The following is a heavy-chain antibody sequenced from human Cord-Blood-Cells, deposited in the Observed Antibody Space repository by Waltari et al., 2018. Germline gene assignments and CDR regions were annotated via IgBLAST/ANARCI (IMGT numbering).Heavy chain of an antibody. Sequence: QVQLQESGPGLVKPSGTLSLTCAVSGGSISSSNWWSWVRQPPGKGLGWIGEIYHSGSTNYNPSLKSRVTISVDKSKNQFSLKLSSVTAADTAVYYCARSSGIVVVPAAERNYYGMDVWGQGTTVTVSS. CDR1: GGSISSSNW. J-gene: IGHJ6*02. CDR3: ARSSGIVVVPAAERNYYGMDV. D-gene: IGHD2-2*01. CDR2: IYHSGST. V-gene: IGHV4-4*02.